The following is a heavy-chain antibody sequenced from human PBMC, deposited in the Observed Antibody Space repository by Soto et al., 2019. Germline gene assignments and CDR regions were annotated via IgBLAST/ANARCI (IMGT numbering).Heavy chain of an antibody. J-gene: IGHJ6*02. CDR3: ARVVCNGGSCSHLGYYGMDV. Sequence: QVQLQESGPGLVKPSQTLSLTCTVSGGSISSGGYYWSWIRQHPRKGLEWIGYISYSGSTYYNPSLKSRVTISVDTSKNQFSLKLSSVTAAETAVYFCARVVCNGGSCSHLGYYGMDVWGQGTTVTVSS. D-gene: IGHD2-15*01. CDR2: ISYSGST. CDR1: GGSISSGGYY. V-gene: IGHV4-31*03.